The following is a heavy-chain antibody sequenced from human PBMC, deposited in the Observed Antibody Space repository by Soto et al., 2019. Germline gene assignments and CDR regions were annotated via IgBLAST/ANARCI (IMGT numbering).Heavy chain of an antibody. J-gene: IGHJ4*02. CDR2: IYYSGSS. Sequence: QLQLQESGPGLVKPSETLSLTCTVSGASISSTNYYWDWLRQSPGEGLEWIGGIYYSGSSYYSPSLKSRVTISVHTSKNQFSLRLTSVTAADTALYYCAKHNTGITVAGYVSFDRWGQGTLVTVSS. CDR3: AKHNTGITVAGYVSFDR. V-gene: IGHV4-39*01. CDR1: GASISSTNYY. D-gene: IGHD6-19*01.